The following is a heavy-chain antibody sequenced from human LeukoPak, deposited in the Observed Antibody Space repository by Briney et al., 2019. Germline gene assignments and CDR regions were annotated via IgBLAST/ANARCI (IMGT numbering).Heavy chain of an antibody. CDR3: ARTPPRRENYGSGSGDAFDI. D-gene: IGHD3-10*01. V-gene: IGHV1-46*01. CDR2: INPSGGST. Sequence: PGASVKVSCKASGYTFTSYYMHWVRQAPGQGLEWMGIINPSGGSTSYAQKFQGRVTMTRDTSTSTVYMELSSLRSEDTAVYYCARTPPRRENYGSGSGDAFDIWGQGTMVTVSS. J-gene: IGHJ3*02. CDR1: GYTFTSYY.